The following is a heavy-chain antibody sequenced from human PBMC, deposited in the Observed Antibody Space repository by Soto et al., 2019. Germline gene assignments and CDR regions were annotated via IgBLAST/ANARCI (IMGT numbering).Heavy chain of an antibody. CDR1: GFTFSSYG. CDR3: AKEPEREQWLAFYFDY. D-gene: IGHD6-19*01. V-gene: IGHV3-30*18. CDR2: FSYDGNNK. J-gene: IGHJ4*02. Sequence: PGGSLRLSCAVSGFTFSSYGMHWVRQAPGKGLEWVAVFSYDGNNKYYADSVKGRFTISRDNSKNTLYLKMNSLRAEDTAVYYCAKEPEREQWLAFYFDYWGQGTLVTVSS.